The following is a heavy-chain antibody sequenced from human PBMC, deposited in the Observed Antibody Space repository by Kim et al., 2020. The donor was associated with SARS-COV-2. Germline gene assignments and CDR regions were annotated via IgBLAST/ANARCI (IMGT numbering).Heavy chain of an antibody. CDR1: GFSLNNFW. D-gene: IGHD7-27*01. Sequence: GGSLRLSCEASGFSLNNFWMSWVRQAPGKGLEWVANINQDGRVKKFLDSVKGRFTISRDNAKNSVYLQMNSLRVEDSAVYYCARDAWSQRGTDGFDYRG. CDR2: INQDGRVK. V-gene: IGHV3-7*01. CDR3: ARDAWSQRGTDGFDY. J-gene: IGHJ4*01.